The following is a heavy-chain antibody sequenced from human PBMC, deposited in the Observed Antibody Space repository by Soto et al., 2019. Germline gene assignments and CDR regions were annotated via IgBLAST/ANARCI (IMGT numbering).Heavy chain of an antibody. CDR2: IYPADSDT. CDR1: GFTFTTYW. CDR3: ARNARGGLPWLSFCDR. J-gene: IGHJ5*02. Sequence: PGESLKISCETSGFTFTTYWIDWVRQVPGKGLEWMGLIYPADSDTRYNPSFHGQVTISADTSTNTAFLHWSSLSPSDSATSVRARNARGGLPWLSFCDRCGQGTLIAVCS. D-gene: IGHD3-10*01. V-gene: IGHV5-51*01.